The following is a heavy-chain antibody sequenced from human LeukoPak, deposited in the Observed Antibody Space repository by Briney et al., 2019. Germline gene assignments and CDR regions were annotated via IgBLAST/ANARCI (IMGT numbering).Heavy chain of an antibody. CDR2: INPSGGST. CDR3: ARVGGATPFDY. Sequence: GASVKVPCKASGYTFTSYYMHWVRQAPGQGLEWMGIINPSGGSTSYAQKFQGRVTMTRDMSTSTVYMELSSLRSEDTAVYYCARVGGATPFDYWGQGTLVTVSS. D-gene: IGHD1-26*01. CDR1: GYTFTSYY. J-gene: IGHJ4*02. V-gene: IGHV1-46*01.